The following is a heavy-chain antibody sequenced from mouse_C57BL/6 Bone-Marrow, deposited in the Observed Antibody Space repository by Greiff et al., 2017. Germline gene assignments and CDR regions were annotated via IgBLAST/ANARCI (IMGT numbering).Heavy chain of an antibody. J-gene: IGHJ1*03. V-gene: IGHV1-61*01. CDR3: ARYRRGYGSSYWYFDV. Sequence: QVQLQQPGAELVRPGSSVKLSCKASGYTFTSSWMDWVKQRPGQGLEWIGNIYPSDSETHYNQKFKDKATLTVDKSSSTAYMQLSSLTSEDSAVYYCARYRRGYGSSYWYFDVWGTGTTVTVSS. CDR1: GYTFTSSW. CDR2: IYPSDSET. D-gene: IGHD1-1*01.